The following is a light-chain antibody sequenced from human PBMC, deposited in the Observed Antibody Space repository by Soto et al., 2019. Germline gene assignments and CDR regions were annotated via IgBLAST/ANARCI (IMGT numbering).Light chain of an antibody. CDR2: GAF. Sequence: EIVLTQSPGTLSLSPGERDTLSCRASQSVSNYFLAWYQQKPGQAARLLMYGAFRRATGIPDRFSGSGSGTYFTLTISRLEREDFSVYYCQQYSSLPLTFGQGSKLDIK. J-gene: IGKJ2*01. CDR1: QSVSNYF. CDR3: QQYSSLPLT. V-gene: IGKV3-20*01.